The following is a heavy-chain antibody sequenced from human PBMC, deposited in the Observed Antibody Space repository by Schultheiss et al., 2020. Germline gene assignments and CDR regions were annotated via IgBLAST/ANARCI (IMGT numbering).Heavy chain of an antibody. J-gene: IGHJ6*02. CDR3: ASGQVLLWFGEFSYYYYGMDV. Sequence: SQTLSLTCTVSGGSISSGGYYWSWIRQHPGKGLEWIGYIYYSGSTYYNPSLKSRVTISVDTSKNQFSLKLSSVTAADTAVYYCASGQVLLWFGEFSYYYYGMDVWGRGTTVNVCS. D-gene: IGHD3-10*01. CDR2: IYYSGST. CDR1: GGSISSGGYY. V-gene: IGHV4-31*03.